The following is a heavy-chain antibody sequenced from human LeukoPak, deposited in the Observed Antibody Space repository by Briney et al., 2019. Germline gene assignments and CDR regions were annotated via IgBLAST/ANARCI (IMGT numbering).Heavy chain of an antibody. V-gene: IGHV1-69*06. Sequence: SVKVSCKASGGTFSSYAISWVRQAPGQGLEWMGGIIPIFGTANYAQKFQGRVTITADKSTSTAYMELSSLRSEDTAVYYCARVPVGYCSGGSCFTSYYFDYWGQGTLVTVPS. CDR3: ARVPVGYCSGGSCFTSYYFDY. CDR1: GGTFSSYA. D-gene: IGHD2-15*01. J-gene: IGHJ4*02. CDR2: IIPIFGTA.